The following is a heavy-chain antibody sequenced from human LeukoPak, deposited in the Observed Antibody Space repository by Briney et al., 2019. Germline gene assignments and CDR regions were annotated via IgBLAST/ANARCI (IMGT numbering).Heavy chain of an antibody. V-gene: IGHV4-38-2*02. CDR2: IYHSGST. J-gene: IGHJ5*02. D-gene: IGHD4-17*01. CDR3: ARCVRRIPYGDRNWFDP. Sequence: SETLSLTCTVSGYSISSGYYWGWLRQPPGKGLEWIGSIYHSGSTYYNPSLKSRVTISVDTSKNQFSLKLSSVTAADTAVYYCARCVRRIPYGDRNWFDPWGQGTLVTVSS. CDR1: GYSISSGYY.